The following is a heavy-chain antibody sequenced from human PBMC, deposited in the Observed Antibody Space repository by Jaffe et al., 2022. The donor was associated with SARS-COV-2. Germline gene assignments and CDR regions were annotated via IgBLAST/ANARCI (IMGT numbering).Heavy chain of an antibody. CDR3: ARVCSGGRCLDY. D-gene: IGHD2-15*01. Sequence: QVQLQESGPGLVKPSETLSLTCTVSGYSISSGYYWAWIRQPPGKGLEWIASSSHSGNTYYNPSLESRVTISVDTSKNQFSLKLSSVTAADTAVYSCARVCSGGRCLDYWGQGTLVTVSS. CDR2: SSHSGNT. J-gene: IGHJ4*02. CDR1: GYSISSGYY. V-gene: IGHV4-38-2*02.